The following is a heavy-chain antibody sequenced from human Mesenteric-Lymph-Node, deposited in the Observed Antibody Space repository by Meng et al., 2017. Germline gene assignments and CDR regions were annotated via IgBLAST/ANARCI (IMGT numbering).Heavy chain of an antibody. V-gene: IGHV3-23*01. CDR3: AREVLTDLVVPAYYGMDV. CDR1: GFTFSSYA. D-gene: IGHD2-2*01. J-gene: IGHJ6*02. CDR2: ISGSGGST. Sequence: GESLKISCAASGFTFSSYAMSWVRQAPGKGLEWVSAISGSGGSTYYADSVKGRFTISRDNSKNTLYLQMNSLRAEDTAVYYCAREVLTDLVVPAYYGMDVWGQGTTVTVSS.